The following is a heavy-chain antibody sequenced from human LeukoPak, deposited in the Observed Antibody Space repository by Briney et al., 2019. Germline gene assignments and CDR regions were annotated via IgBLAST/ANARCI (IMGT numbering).Heavy chain of an antibody. CDR2: IRYDGSRT. J-gene: IGHJ4*02. D-gene: IGHD7-27*01. CDR3: AKDRSWGMNSAEY. V-gene: IGHV3-30*02. Sequence: PGGSLRLSCAVSGFAFGSEAMSWVRQAPGKGLEWVAFIRYDGSRTYYTDSVKGRFTISRDNSNNTLYLQMNSLRPEDTAVYFCAKDRSWGMNSAEYWGQGTLVTVSS. CDR1: GFAFGSEA.